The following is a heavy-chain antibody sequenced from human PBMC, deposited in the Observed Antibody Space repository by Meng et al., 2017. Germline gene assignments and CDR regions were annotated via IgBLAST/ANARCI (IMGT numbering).Heavy chain of an antibody. J-gene: IGHJ5*02. CDR2: IIPIFGTA. V-gene: IGHV1-69*06. CDR3: ASLTGWFDP. D-gene: IGHD3-10*01. CDR1: GGTFSSYA. Sequence: GRLVRSGAEGQKPRSPVKVSCKASGGTFSSYAISWVRQAPGQGLEWMGGIIPIFGTANYAQKFQGRVTITADKSTSTAYMELSSLRSEDTAVYYCASLTGWFDPWGQGTLVTVSS.